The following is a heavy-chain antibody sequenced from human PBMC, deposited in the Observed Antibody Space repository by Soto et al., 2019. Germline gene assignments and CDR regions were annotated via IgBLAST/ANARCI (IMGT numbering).Heavy chain of an antibody. J-gene: IGHJ5*02. CDR2: VNQSGST. D-gene: IGHD2-2*01. V-gene: IGHV4-34*01. Sequence: LEMICLTCAVYGGNFSGYCGRWIRQHPGKGLEWIGEVNQSGSTNYNPSLKSRVTISVDTSKNQFSLKLSSVTAADTAVYYCARDLLVPAAIHVGDWFDPWGQGTQVTVSS. CDR1: GGNFSGYC. CDR3: ARDLLVPAAIHVGDWFDP.